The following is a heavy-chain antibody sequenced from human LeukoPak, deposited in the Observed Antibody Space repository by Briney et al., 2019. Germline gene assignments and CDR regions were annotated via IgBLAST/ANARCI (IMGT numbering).Heavy chain of an antibody. CDR1: GFTFSSYA. V-gene: IGHV3-23*01. CDR3: AKARPTVTTGLMDY. Sequence: TGGSLRLSCAASGFTFSSYAMSWVRPGPGKGLEWVSAISGSGCSTYYAVSVKRRFTISRDNSKNTLYLHINRLRAEDTAVYYCAKARPTVTTGLMDYWGQGTLVTVSS. J-gene: IGHJ4*02. D-gene: IGHD1-14*01. CDR2: ISGSGCST.